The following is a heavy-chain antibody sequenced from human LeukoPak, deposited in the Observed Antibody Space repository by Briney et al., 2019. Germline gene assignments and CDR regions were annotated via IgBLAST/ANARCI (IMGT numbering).Heavy chain of an antibody. J-gene: IGHJ4*02. CDR3: GSQREWSLTEYHSDY. V-gene: IGHV4-38-2*02. CDR2: FQQSGST. CDR1: GYSISSGYH. D-gene: IGHD3-3*01. Sequence: PSETLSLTCTVSGYSISSGYHYGWIRQPPGKGLEWIGSFQQSGSTYYNPSLKSRVTISIDNSKNQFSLKLTSVTAADTAVYYCGSQREWSLTEYHSDYWGQGTLVTVSS.